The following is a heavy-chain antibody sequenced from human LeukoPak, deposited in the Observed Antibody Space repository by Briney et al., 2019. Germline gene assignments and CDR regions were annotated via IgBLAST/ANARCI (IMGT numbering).Heavy chain of an antibody. Sequence: GGSLRLSCAASGFSFSTYSMNWVRQAPGKGLEWVSAISGSETSTYYADSVKGRFTISRDTSKNTLYLQMNSLRAEDTAVYYCAKGALLPAGHTRYFFDYWGQGTLVTVSS. J-gene: IGHJ4*02. V-gene: IGHV3-23*01. CDR2: ISGSETST. D-gene: IGHD1-26*01. CDR1: GFSFSTYS. CDR3: AKGALLPAGHTRYFFDY.